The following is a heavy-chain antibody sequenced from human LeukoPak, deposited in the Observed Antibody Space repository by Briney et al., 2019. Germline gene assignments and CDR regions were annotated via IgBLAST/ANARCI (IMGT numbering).Heavy chain of an antibody. CDR2: ITGSGGDT. D-gene: IGHD3-10*01. Sequence: PGGSLRLSCAASEFTFNNYAMSWVRQAPGKGLEWVSAITGSGGDTYHAESVKGRFTISRDNSKNTLYLQMNSLRAEDMAVYYCAKGSRDSRPYYFDFWGQGTLVTVSS. CDR1: EFTFNNYA. J-gene: IGHJ4*02. CDR3: AKGSRDSRPYYFDF. V-gene: IGHV3-23*01.